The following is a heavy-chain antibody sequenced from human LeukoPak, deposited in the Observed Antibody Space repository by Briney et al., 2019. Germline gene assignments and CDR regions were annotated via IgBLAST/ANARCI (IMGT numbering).Heavy chain of an antibody. CDR2: ISSSSTYI. D-gene: IGHD6-6*01. V-gene: IGHV3-21*01. CDR3: ARDGEYSSSSLDY. J-gene: IGHJ4*02. CDR1: GFTFSSYG. Sequence: GGSLRLSCAASGFTFSSYGTNWVRQAPGKGLEWVSSISSSSTYIYYADSVKGRFTISRDNAKNSLYLQMNSLRAEDTAVYYCARDGEYSSSSLDYWGQGTLVTVSS.